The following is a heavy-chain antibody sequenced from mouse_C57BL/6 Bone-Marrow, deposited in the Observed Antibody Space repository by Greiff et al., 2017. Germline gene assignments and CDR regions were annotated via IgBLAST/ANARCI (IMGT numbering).Heavy chain of an antibody. J-gene: IGHJ3*01. D-gene: IGHD4-1*01. V-gene: IGHV1-82*01. Sequence: VQLQQSGPELVKPGASVKISCKASGYAFSSSWMNWVKQRPGKGLEWIGRIYPGDGDTNYNGKFKGKATLTVDTSSSTAYMQLSSLTSEDSAVYYCARTGPWFAYWGQGTMVTVSA. CDR1: GYAFSSSW. CDR2: IYPGDGDT. CDR3: ARTGPWFAY.